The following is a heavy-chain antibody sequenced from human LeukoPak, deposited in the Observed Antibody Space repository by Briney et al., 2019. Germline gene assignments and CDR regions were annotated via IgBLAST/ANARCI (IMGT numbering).Heavy chain of an antibody. CDR3: ASGQRVAGTEDY. CDR1: GFTFSSYA. CDR2: ISGSGGST. J-gene: IGHJ4*02. Sequence: PGGSLRLSCAASGFTFSSYAMSWVRQAPGKGLEWVSAISGSGGSTYYADSVKGRFTISRDNSKNAVYLQMNSLRAEDTAVYYCASGQRVAGTEDYWGQGTLVTVSS. V-gene: IGHV3-23*01. D-gene: IGHD6-19*01.